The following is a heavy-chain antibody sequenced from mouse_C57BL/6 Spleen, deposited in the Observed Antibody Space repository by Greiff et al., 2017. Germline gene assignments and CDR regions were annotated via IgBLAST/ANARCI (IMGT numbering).Heavy chain of an antibody. Sequence: VQLQQSGPELVKPGASVKISCKASGYAFSSSWMNWVKQRPGKGLEWIGRIYPGDGDTNYNGKFKGKATLTADKSSSTAYMHLSSLTSEDSAVYFCARGEGFYAMDYWGQGTSVTVSS. J-gene: IGHJ4*01. CDR2: IYPGDGDT. CDR3: ARGEGFYAMDY. V-gene: IGHV1-82*01. CDR1: GYAFSSSW.